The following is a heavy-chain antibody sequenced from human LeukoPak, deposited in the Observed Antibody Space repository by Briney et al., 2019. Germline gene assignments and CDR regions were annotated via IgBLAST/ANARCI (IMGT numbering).Heavy chain of an antibody. V-gene: IGHV3-23*01. CDR1: GFTFSSYA. CDR3: ASGHSGSYYCHD. CDR2: ISGSRGST. D-gene: IGHD1-26*01. Sequence: GGSLRLSCAASGFTFSSYAMSWVRQAPGKGLEWVSAISGSRGSTYYADSVKGRFTISRDNSKNTLYLQMNSLRAEDTAVYYCASGHSGSYYCHDWGQGTLVTVSS. J-gene: IGHJ4*02.